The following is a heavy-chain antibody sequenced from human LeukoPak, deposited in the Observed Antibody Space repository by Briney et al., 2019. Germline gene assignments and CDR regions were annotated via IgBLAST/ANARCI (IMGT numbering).Heavy chain of an antibody. V-gene: IGHV3-53*05. CDR2: IYSGGST. CDR3: AKGYRNHLLILLDS. Sequence: GGSLRLSCAASGFTVSSNYMSWVRQAPGKGLEWVSIIYSGGSTFYADSVEGRFTISRDNSKNTLYLQMNSLRAADTAVYYCAKGYRNHLLILLDSWGQGTLVTVSS. D-gene: IGHD3-16*01. J-gene: IGHJ5*01. CDR1: GFTVSSNY.